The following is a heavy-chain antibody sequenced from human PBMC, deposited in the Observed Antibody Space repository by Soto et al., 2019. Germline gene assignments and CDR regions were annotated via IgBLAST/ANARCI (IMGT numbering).Heavy chain of an antibody. CDR1: GFTFSSYG. Sequence: GGSLRLSCAASGFTFSSYGMHWVRQAPGKGLEWVAVISYDGSNKYYADSVKGRFTISRDNSKNTLYLQMNSLRAEDTAVYYCAKASIAARRDPSYYYYYYMDVWGKGTTVTVSS. V-gene: IGHV3-30*18. D-gene: IGHD6-6*01. J-gene: IGHJ6*03. CDR2: ISYDGSNK. CDR3: AKASIAARRDPSYYYYYYMDV.